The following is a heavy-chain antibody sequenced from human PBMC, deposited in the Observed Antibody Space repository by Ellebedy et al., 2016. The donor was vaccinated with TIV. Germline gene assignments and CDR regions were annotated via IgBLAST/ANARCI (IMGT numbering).Heavy chain of an antibody. CDR2: ISYDGSNK. V-gene: IGHV3-30*18. J-gene: IGHJ6*02. CDR1: GFTFSSYG. CDR3: AKDPRVAATYYYYGMDV. Sequence: GESLKISXAASGFTFSSYGMHWVRQAPGKGLEWVAVISYDGSNKYYADSVKGRFTISRDNSKNTLYLQMNSLRAEDTAVYYCAKDPRVAATYYYYGMDVWGQGTTVTVSS. D-gene: IGHD2-15*01.